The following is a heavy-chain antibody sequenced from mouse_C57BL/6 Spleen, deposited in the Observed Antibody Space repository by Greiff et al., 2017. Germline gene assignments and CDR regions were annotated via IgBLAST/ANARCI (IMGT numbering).Heavy chain of an antibody. J-gene: IGHJ4*01. CDR1: GFTFSSYA. Sequence: EVNVVESGGGLVKPGGSLKLSCAASGFTFSSYAMSWVRQTPEKRLEWVATISDGGSYTYYPDNVKGRFTISRDNAKNNLYLQMSHLKSEDTAMYYCARCPDGYYVSYAMDYWGQGTSVTVSS. V-gene: IGHV5-4*03. CDR3: ARCPDGYYVSYAMDY. CDR2: ISDGGSYT. D-gene: IGHD2-3*01.